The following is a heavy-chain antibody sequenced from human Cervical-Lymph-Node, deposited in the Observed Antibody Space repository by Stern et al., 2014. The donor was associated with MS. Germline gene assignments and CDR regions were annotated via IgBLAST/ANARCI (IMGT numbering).Heavy chain of an antibody. CDR3: VSHQNRTLGYFDY. CDR2: INTNTGDP. V-gene: IGHV7-4-1*02. Sequence: QVQLVQSGSELKKPGASVKVSCRASGYTFSHYGMNWVRQAPGQGLEWMGWINTNTGDPTYAQAFTGRFVCSLDTSVSTAFLQISELKAADTAVYFCVSHQNRTLGYFDYWGQGSLVTVSS. CDR1: GYTFSHYG. J-gene: IGHJ4*02. D-gene: IGHD1/OR15-1a*01.